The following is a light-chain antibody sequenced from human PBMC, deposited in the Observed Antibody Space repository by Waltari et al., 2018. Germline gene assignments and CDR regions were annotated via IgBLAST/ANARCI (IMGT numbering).Light chain of an antibody. J-gene: IGKJ2*03. CDR2: KAS. V-gene: IGKV1D-16*01. CDR3: LQYANTPYS. Sequence: DIQMTQSPSSLSASVGDTVTITCRASQSFSSWLAWYQQKPGKAPKLLIYKASTFQSGVPSRFSGSGSGTDFTLTISSLQPEDFATYCCLQYANTPYSFGQGTKVEVK. CDR1: QSFSSW.